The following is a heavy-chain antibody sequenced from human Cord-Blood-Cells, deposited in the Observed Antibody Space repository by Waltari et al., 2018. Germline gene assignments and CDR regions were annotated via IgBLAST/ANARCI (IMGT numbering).Heavy chain of an antibody. CDR2: MSSSRSYI. V-gene: IGHV3-21*01. CDR3: ARSFRLDY. D-gene: IGHD3-22*01. J-gene: IGHJ4*02. CDR1: GFTLTRYR. Sequence: EMQLVGSGGGLVTSGGTLRPSRAASGFTLTRYRMYWVCQAPWKGLEGVSSMSSSRSYIYNADSVKGRFTISCDNAKNSLYLQMNSLRAEDTAECYCARSFRLDYWGQGTLVTVSS.